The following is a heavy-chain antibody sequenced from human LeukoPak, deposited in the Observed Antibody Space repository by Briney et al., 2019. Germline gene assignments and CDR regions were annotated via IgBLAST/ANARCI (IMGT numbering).Heavy chain of an antibody. CDR2: VYYSGNT. CDR3: ARELPPDTAMAPYYYYYYMDV. Sequence: PSETLSLTCSVSGGSVSSSDYYWGWIRQPPGKGLEWIGNVYYSGNTYYNPSLKSRVTISVDTSKNQFSLKLSSVTAADTAVYYCARELPPDTAMAPYYYYYYMDVWGKGTTVTVSS. D-gene: IGHD5-18*01. CDR1: GGSVSSSDYY. V-gene: IGHV4-39*02. J-gene: IGHJ6*03.